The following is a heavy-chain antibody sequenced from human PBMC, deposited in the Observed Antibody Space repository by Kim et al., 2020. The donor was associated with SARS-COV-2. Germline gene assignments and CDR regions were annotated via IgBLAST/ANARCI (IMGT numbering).Heavy chain of an antibody. J-gene: IGHJ3*02. Sequence: GGSLRLSCAASGFTFSSYSMNWVRQAPGKGLEWVSSISSSSSYIYYADSVKGRFTISRDNAKNSLYLQMNSLRAEDTAVYYCARDAILWFGELIPDAFDIWGQGTMVTVSS. D-gene: IGHD3-10*01. V-gene: IGHV3-21*01. CDR3: ARDAILWFGELIPDAFDI. CDR1: GFTFSSYS. CDR2: ISSSSSYI.